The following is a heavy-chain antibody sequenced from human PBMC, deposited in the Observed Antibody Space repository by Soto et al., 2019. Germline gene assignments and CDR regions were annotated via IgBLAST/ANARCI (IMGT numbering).Heavy chain of an antibody. CDR2: IYYSGST. J-gene: IGHJ4*02. CDR1: GGSISSGGYY. V-gene: IGHV4-31*03. CDR3: ARSSQSTVTTFVY. Sequence: QVQLQESGPGLVTPSQTLSLTCTVSGGSISSGGYYWSWSRQHPGKGLEWIGYIYYSGSTYYNPSLNSRVTISVDTSKNQFSLKLSSVTAADTAVYYCARSSQSTVTTFVYWGQGTLVTVSS. D-gene: IGHD4-17*01.